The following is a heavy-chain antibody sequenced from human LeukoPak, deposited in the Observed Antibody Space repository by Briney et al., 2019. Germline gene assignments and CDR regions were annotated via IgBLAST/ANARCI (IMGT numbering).Heavy chain of an antibody. Sequence: APVKVSCKASGGTFSSYAISWVRQAPGQGLEWMGGIIPIFGTANYAQKFQGRVTITADESTSTAYMELSSLRSEDTAVYYCARGWSGSYYSHYYYYMDVWGKGTTVTVSS. J-gene: IGHJ6*03. CDR2: IIPIFGTA. D-gene: IGHD1-26*01. CDR1: GGTFSSYA. CDR3: ARGWSGSYYSHYYYYMDV. V-gene: IGHV1-69*13.